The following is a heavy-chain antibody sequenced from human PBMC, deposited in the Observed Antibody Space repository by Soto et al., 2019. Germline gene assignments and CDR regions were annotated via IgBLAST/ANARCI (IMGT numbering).Heavy chain of an antibody. CDR3: ARRRGSSSYCNWFDP. J-gene: IGHJ5*02. CDR1: GGSISSSSYY. V-gene: IGHV4-39*01. D-gene: IGHD6-6*01. Sequence: SETLSLTCTVSGGSISSSSYYWGSIRQPPGKGLEWIGSIYYSGSTYYNPSLKGRVTISVDTSKNQFSLKLSSVTAADTAVYYCARRRGSSSYCNWFDPWGQGTLVTVSS. CDR2: IYYSGST.